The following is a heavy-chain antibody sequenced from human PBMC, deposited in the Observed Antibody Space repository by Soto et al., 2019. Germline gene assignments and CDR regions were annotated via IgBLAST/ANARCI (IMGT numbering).Heavy chain of an antibody. CDR1: GFTFISYA. Sequence: EVQLLESGGGLVQPGGSLRLSCAASGFTFISYAMNWVRQAPGKGLQWVSAISGGGDATFYADSVKGRLTISRDNSRNTVTLQMNSLGADNTAVYYCARKVPGSTTRPDYWYFDLWGRGTLVTASS. J-gene: IGHJ2*01. CDR2: ISGGGDAT. CDR3: ARKVPGSTTRPDYWYFDL. V-gene: IGHV3-23*01. D-gene: IGHD2-2*01.